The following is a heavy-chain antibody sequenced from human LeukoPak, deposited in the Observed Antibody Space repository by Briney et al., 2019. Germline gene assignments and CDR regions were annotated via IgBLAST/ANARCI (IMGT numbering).Heavy chain of an antibody. CDR1: GYTFTTYG. CDR3: ARGSSGWYAPDY. V-gene: IGHV1-18*01. J-gene: IGHJ4*02. Sequence: ASVKVSCKASGYTFTTYGISWVRQAPGQGLEWMGWISVYNGNTNYAQKLQGRVTMTTDTSTSTAYMELRSLRSDDTAVYYCARGSSGWYAPDYWGQGTLVTVSS. D-gene: IGHD6-19*01. CDR2: ISVYNGNT.